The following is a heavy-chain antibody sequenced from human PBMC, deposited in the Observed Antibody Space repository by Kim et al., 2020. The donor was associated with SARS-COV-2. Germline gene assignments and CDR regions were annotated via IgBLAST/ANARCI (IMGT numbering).Heavy chain of an antibody. CDR3: ASLGLGDYYYGMDV. V-gene: IGHV3-33*01. Sequence: ADSVKGRFTIPRDNSKNTLYLQMNSRRAEETAVYYCASLGLGDYYYGMDVWGQGTTVTVSS. J-gene: IGHJ6*02.